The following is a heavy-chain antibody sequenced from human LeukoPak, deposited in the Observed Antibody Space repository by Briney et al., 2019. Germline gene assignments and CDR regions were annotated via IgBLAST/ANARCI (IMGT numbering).Heavy chain of an antibody. Sequence: SETLSLTCTVSGGSIKNDYWTWIRQPAGKGLEWIGRIYSGGTTNYNPSLKSRVTISVDTSKNQFSLKLSSVTAADTAVYYCARGTLYRGWSYYLDFWGQGSQVTVSS. J-gene: IGHJ4*02. CDR3: ARGTLYRGWSYYLDF. D-gene: IGHD6-19*01. CDR1: GGSIKNDY. CDR2: IYSGGTT. V-gene: IGHV4-4*07.